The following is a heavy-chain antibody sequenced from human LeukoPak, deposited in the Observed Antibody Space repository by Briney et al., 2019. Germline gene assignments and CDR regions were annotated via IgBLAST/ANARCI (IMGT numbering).Heavy chain of an antibody. CDR1: GFTFSNSA. V-gene: IGHV1-58*01. CDR3: ARARGYCSGGSCPRGRFDP. D-gene: IGHD2-15*01. Sequence: SVNVSCKASGFTFSNSAFQWVRQARGQRLEWIGWILVGSDSTKYAQKFQERVSITRDMCTSTAYMELSSLRTEDTAVYYCARARGYCSGGSCPRGRFDPGGQGTLVTVSS. CDR2: ILVGSDST. J-gene: IGHJ5*02.